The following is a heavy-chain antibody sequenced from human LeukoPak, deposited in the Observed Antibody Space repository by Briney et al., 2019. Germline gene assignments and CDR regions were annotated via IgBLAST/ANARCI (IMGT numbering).Heavy chain of an antibody. Sequence: SETLSLTCTASGGSLSSHFWSWIRQPPGKGLEWIGDVYYSGSTNYNPPLKSRVTISVDTPKNQFSLELSSVTAADTAVYYCARGPPRYESSAYYPFAFDFWGQGTLVTVSS. V-gene: IGHV4-59*11. J-gene: IGHJ4*02. CDR1: GGSLSSHF. CDR3: ARGPPRYESSAYYPFAFDF. D-gene: IGHD3-22*01. CDR2: VYYSGST.